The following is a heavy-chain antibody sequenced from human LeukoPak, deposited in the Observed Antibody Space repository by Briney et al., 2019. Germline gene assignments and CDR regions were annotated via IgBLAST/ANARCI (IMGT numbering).Heavy chain of an antibody. CDR2: LNNDGST. J-gene: IGHJ4*02. Sequence: PGGSLRLSCAASGFTVSNNHINWVRQAPGKGLECVSVLNNDGSTYYADSVKGRFTTSRDSSKNTVYLQMNSLRAEDTAVYYCAGAGGYSVYGSQGTLVTVSS. V-gene: IGHV3-66*01. CDR1: GFTVSNNH. CDR3: AGAGGYSVY. D-gene: IGHD5/OR15-5a*01.